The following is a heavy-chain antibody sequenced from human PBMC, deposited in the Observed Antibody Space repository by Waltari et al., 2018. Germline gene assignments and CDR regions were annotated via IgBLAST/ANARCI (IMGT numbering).Heavy chain of an antibody. V-gene: IGHV1-69*13. J-gene: IGHJ5*02. D-gene: IGHD6-19*01. Sequence: QVQLVQSGAEVKKPGSSVKVSCKASGGTFSSYAISWVRQAPGQGLEWMGGIIPIFGTANYAQKSQGRVTITADESTSTAYMELSSLRSEDTAVYYCARVPSGGIAVDWYNWFDPWGQGTLVTVSS. CDR1: GGTFSSYA. CDR3: ARVPSGGIAVDWYNWFDP. CDR2: IIPIFGTA.